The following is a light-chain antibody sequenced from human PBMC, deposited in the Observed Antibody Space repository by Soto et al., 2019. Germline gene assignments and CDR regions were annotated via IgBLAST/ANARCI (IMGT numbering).Light chain of an antibody. CDR3: SSYTTSGSLV. V-gene: IGLV2-14*01. CDR2: DVS. J-gene: IGLJ2*01. Sequence: QSALTQPASVSGSPGQSNTISCTGTSSDVGGYNYVSWYQQHPGKAPKLMIYDVSNRPSGVSNRFSGSKSGNTASLTISGLQAEDEADYYCSSYTTSGSLVFGGGTKLTVL. CDR1: SSDVGGYNY.